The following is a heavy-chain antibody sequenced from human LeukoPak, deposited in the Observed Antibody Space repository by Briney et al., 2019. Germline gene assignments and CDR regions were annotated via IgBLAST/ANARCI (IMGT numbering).Heavy chain of an antibody. Sequence: PGGSLRLSCAASGFTVSSNYMSWVRQAPGKGLEWVSVIYSGGSTYYADSVKGRFTISRDNSKNTLYLQMNSLRAEDTAVYYCASQYSSSWYSFDYWGQGTLVTVSS. CDR1: GFTVSSNY. V-gene: IGHV3-66*04. CDR3: ASQYSSSWYSFDY. CDR2: IYSGGST. D-gene: IGHD6-13*01. J-gene: IGHJ4*02.